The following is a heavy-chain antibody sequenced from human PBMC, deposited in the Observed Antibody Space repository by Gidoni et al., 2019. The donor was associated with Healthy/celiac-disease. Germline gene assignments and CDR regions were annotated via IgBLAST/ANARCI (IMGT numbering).Heavy chain of an antibody. J-gene: IGHJ4*02. CDR2: INHSGST. D-gene: IGHD2-2*01. V-gene: IGHV4-34*01. CDR1: GGSFSGYS. CDR3: ARCNPGGGSSTSCYWGHFDY. Sequence: QVQLQQWGAGLLKPSETLSLTCAVYGGSFSGYSWSWIRQPPGTGLEWIGEINHSGSTNYNPSLKSRVTISVDTSKNQFSLKLSSVTAADTAVYYCARCNPGGGSSTSCYWGHFDYWGQGTLVTVSS.